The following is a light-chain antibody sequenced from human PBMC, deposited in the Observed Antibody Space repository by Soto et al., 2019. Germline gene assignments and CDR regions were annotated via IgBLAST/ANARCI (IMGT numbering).Light chain of an antibody. V-gene: IGLV2-14*01. CDR1: SSDIGAYNY. J-gene: IGLJ1*01. CDR3: SSYTSSSTTPYV. Sequence: QSALTQPASVSGSPGQSITISCTGTSSDIGAYNYVSRYRQHPGKAPKLMIYEVINRPSGVSNRFSGSKSGNTASLTISGLQAEDEADYYCSSYTSSSTTPYVFGTGTKLTVL. CDR2: EVI.